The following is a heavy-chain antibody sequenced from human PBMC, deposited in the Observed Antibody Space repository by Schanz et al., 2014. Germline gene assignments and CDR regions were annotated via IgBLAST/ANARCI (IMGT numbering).Heavy chain of an antibody. CDR1: GFTFSSYL. V-gene: IGHV3-23*04. CDR2: ISDSGDST. Sequence: EVQLVESGGGVVQPGGSLRLSCAASGFTFSSYLMSWIRQAPGKGLEWVSDISDSGDSTHYADSVKGRFTISRDNSKNTLYLEMNSLRAEDTAMYYCVSAYGEFLDHWGQGTLVTVSS. CDR3: VSAYGEFLDH. D-gene: IGHD4-17*01. J-gene: IGHJ4*02.